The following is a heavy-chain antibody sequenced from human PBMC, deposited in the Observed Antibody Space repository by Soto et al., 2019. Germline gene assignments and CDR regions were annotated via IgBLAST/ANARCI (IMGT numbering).Heavy chain of an antibody. CDR2: INPSGGTT. J-gene: IGHJ6*02. Sequence: ASVKVSCKASGYTFTTYYLHWVRQAPGQGPEWMGIINPSGGTTNYAQTFEGRVTMTRDTSTSTVYMELSSLRSDDTAVYYCARGPTAEPHYYYYSGMDVWGQGPTVTVSS. CDR3: ARGPTAEPHYYYYSGMDV. D-gene: IGHD7-27*01. V-gene: IGHV1-46*01. CDR1: GYTFTTYY.